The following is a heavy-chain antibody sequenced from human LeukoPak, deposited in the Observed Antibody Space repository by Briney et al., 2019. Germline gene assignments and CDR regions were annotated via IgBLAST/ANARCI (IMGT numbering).Heavy chain of an antibody. CDR1: GYTFTDYY. V-gene: IGHV1-69-2*01. D-gene: IGHD3-3*01. CDR3: ARDGSPLNPHDFWSGYYTGGRVGFFDY. J-gene: IGHJ4*02. CDR2: VDPEDGET. Sequence: GATVKISCKASGYTFTDYYMHWVQQAPGKGLEWMGRVDPEDGETIYAEKFQGRVTITADTSTDTAYMELSSLRSEDTAVYYCARDGSPLNPHDFWSGYYTGGRVGFFDYWGQGTLVTVSS.